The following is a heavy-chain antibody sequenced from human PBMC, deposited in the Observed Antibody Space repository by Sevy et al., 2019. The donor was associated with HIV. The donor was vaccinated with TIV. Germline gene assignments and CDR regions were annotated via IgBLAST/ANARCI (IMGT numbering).Heavy chain of an antibody. CDR2: ITSSHGAK. CDR1: GFSFSDYH. J-gene: IGHJ4*02. V-gene: IGHV3-11*01. D-gene: IGHD5-18*01. CDR3: VGRRYRVGHSWSSFFDF. Sequence: GGSLRLSCVTSGFSFSDYHMSWIRLAPGKGLEWISHITSSHGAKVYANSVRGRFDISRDNARKSVYLQMNRLQVEDTATYFCVGRRYRVGHSWSSFFDFWGQGTPVTVSS.